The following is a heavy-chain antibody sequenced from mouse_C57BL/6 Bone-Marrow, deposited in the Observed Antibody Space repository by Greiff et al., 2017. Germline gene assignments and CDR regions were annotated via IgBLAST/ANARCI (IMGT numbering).Heavy chain of an antibody. CDR3: ARSITTGPYFDY. V-gene: IGHV1-50*01. CDR1: GYTFTSYW. Sequence: VQLQQPGAELVKPGASVKLSCKASGYTFTSYWMQWVKQRPGQGLEWIGEIDPSDSYTNYNQKFKGKATLTVDTSSSTAYMQLSSLTSEDSAVYYCARSITTGPYFDYWGQGTTLTVSS. D-gene: IGHD1-1*01. J-gene: IGHJ2*01. CDR2: IDPSDSYT.